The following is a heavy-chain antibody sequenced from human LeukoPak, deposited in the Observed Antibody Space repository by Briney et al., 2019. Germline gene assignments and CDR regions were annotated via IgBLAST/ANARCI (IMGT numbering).Heavy chain of an antibody. CDR2: IDPDDSYT. D-gene: IGHD3-16*01. Sequence: GESLKISCKDSGHNLATHYINWVRQMPGKGLEWMGRIDPDDSYTNYSPAFQGHVTMSAVKSSRTAYLQWSSLEASDTAMYYCARRPGGVLADTDFFESWGQGTLVIVSS. CDR3: ARRPGGVLADTDFFES. CDR1: GHNLATHY. J-gene: IGHJ4*02. V-gene: IGHV5-10-1*01.